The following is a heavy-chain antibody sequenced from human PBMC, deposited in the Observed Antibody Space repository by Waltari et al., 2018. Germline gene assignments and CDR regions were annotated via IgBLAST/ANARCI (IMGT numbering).Heavy chain of an antibody. Sequence: QVQLVESVGGVVHPGRSLRLSCAASGFTFSSYGMHWVRQAPGKGLEWVAVIWYDGSNNNYANSVKGRFTISRDNAKNSLYLQMNSLRAEDTAVYYCARDGYDSSGYYYGFDYWGQGTLVTVSS. CDR3: ARDGYDSSGYYYGFDY. V-gene: IGHV3-33*01. D-gene: IGHD3-22*01. CDR1: GFTFSSYG. CDR2: IWYDGSNN. J-gene: IGHJ4*02.